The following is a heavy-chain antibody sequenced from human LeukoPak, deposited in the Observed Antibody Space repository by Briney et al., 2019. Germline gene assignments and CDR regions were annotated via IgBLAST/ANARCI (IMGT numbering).Heavy chain of an antibody. Sequence: GGSLRLSCAASGFTVSSNYMSWVRQAPGKGLEWVSVIYSGGSTYYADSVKGRFTISRDNSKNTLYLQMNSLRAEDTAVYYCAITHSSSWYYFDYWGQGTLVTVSS. CDR1: GFTVSSNY. D-gene: IGHD6-13*01. J-gene: IGHJ4*02. V-gene: IGHV3-66*01. CDR2: IYSGGST. CDR3: AITHSSSWYYFDY.